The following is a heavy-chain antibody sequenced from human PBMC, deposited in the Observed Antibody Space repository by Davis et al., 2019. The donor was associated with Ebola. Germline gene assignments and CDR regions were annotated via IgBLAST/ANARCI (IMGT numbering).Heavy chain of an antibody. CDR3: ATGDAVYGDYGGYYFDY. D-gene: IGHD4-17*01. V-gene: IGHV1-18*01. CDR2: ISAYNGNT. CDR1: GYTFTSYA. Sequence: ASVKVSCKASGYTFTSYAMHWVRQAPGQGLEWMGWISAYNGNTNYAQKLQGRVTMTTDTSTSTAYMELRSLRSDDTAVYYCATGDAVYGDYGGYYFDYWGQGTLVTVSS. J-gene: IGHJ4*02.